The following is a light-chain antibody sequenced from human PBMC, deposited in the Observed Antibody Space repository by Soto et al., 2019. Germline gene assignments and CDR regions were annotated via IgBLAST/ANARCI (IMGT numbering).Light chain of an antibody. V-gene: IGKV1-5*03. CDR1: QTISSW. Sequence: DIQMTXSPSXLXXSXXXXXXXXRRASQTISSWLAWYQQKPGKAPKLLIYKASTLKSGVPSRFSGSGSGTEFTLTISSLQPDYFATYYCQHYNSYSEAFGQGTKVDIK. CDR3: QHYNSYSEA. CDR2: KAS. J-gene: IGKJ1*01.